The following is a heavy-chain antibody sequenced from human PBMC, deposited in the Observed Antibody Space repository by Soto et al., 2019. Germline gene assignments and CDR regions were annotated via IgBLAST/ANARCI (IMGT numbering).Heavy chain of an antibody. CDR2: IKHSGST. Sequence: SNTLSLTCSFYDGSFIGYYWTSIRQPPRKGLEWIGEIKHSGSTNYNPSLKSRVTISVHTSKNQFYLKLSSVTAADTVVYYCARGRPTTRSLWDYWGQGTLVTVSS. CDR3: ARGRPTTRSLWDY. V-gene: IGHV4-34*01. D-gene: IGHD1-26*01. J-gene: IGHJ4*02. CDR1: DGSFIGYY.